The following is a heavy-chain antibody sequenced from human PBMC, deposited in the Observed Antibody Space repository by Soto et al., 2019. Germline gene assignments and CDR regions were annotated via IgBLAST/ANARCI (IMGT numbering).Heavy chain of an antibody. V-gene: IGHV4-34*12. Sequence: SETLSLTCAVYGGSFNDYYWSWIRQPPGKGLEWIGEIIHTGNTNYNPSLKSRVTISVDTSKNQFSLRLTSVTAADTAVYYCSRREVVYDPYYVNTWDRGPLVTVS. CDR2: IIHTGNT. CDR3: SRREVVYDPYYVNT. J-gene: IGHJ5*02. D-gene: IGHD3-10*02. CDR1: GGSFNDYY.